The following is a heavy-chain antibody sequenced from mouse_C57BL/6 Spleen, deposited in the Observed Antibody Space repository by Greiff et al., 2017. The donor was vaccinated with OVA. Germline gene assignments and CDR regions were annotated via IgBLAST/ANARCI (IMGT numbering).Heavy chain of an antibody. CDR1: GYAFSSYW. CDR3: ARSGDTTVDY. V-gene: IGHV1-80*01. Sequence: VKLQESGAELVKPGASVKISCKASGYAFSSYWMNWVKQRPGKGLEWIGQIYPGDGDTNYNGKFKGKATLTADKSSSTAYMQLSSLTSEDSAVYFCARSGDTTVDYWGQGTTLTVSS. CDR2: IYPGDGDT. D-gene: IGHD1-1*01. J-gene: IGHJ2*01.